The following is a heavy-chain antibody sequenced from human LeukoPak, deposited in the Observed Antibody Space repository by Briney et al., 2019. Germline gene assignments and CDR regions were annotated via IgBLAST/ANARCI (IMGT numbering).Heavy chain of an antibody. D-gene: IGHD3-10*01. V-gene: IGHV1-8*01. CDR2: MNPNSGDT. Sequence: ASVKVPCKASGYTLTSYDINWVRQATGQGLEWMGWMNPNSGDTGYPQKFQGRVTMTRDTSITTAYMELSSLRSEDTAVYYCARSGFGSGISFDLWGQGTLVTVSS. CDR1: GYTLTSYD. J-gene: IGHJ5*02. CDR3: ARSGFGSGISFDL.